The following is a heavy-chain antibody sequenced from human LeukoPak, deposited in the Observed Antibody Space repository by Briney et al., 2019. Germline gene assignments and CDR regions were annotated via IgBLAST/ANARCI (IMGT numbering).Heavy chain of an antibody. J-gene: IGHJ4*02. Sequence: PGGSLRLSCAASGFTFSTYGMNWVRQAPGKGLDWVSVISGSGGNTYYADSVKGRFTISRDNSKNTLYLQMNSLRAEDTAVYYCARRAGAYSHPYDYWGQGTLVTVSS. CDR2: ISGSGGNT. CDR1: GFTFSTYG. CDR3: ARRAGAYSHPYDY. D-gene: IGHD4/OR15-4a*01. V-gene: IGHV3-23*01.